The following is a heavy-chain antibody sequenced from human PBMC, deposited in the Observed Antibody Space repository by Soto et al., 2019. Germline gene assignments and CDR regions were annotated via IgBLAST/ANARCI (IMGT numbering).Heavy chain of an antibody. J-gene: IGHJ3*02. V-gene: IGHV4-31*02. CDR3: ERSIFRATEAFDI. Sequence: SETLSLTCSFSGASISGASYYWTWIRQHPGKGLEWIGYIYYSRSTYYNPSLKSRVTISEDTSKNQFYLTLTSMTAAATDVYYCERSIFRATEAFDICGQGTMVTVSS. CDR1: GASISGASYY. CDR2: IYYSRST. D-gene: IGHD3-3*01.